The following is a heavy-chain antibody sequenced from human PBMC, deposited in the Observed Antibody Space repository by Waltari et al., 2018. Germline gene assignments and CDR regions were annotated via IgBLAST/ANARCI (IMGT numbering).Heavy chain of an antibody. CDR1: GYTLPEVP. V-gene: IGHV1-24*01. D-gene: IGHD3-22*01. CDR2: FDPEHGKT. J-gene: IGHJ4*02. Sequence: QVHLVQSGPEVTKPGASVKVSCNISGYTLPEVPMHWVRQAPGKGLEWMGGFDPEHGKTMYAPKLQGRLTLTEDTSTDTAYMELNSLRSEDTALYFCTTDLTSTAYSYDFWGQGTLVTVSS. CDR3: TTDLTSTAYSYDF.